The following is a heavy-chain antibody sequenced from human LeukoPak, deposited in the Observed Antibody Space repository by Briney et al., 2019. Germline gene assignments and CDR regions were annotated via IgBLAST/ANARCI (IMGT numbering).Heavy chain of an antibody. J-gene: IGHJ4*02. CDR2: IYYSGST. CDR1: GGSISSYY. V-gene: IGHV4-59*08. Sequence: PSETLSLTCTVSGGSISSYYWSWIRQPPGKGLEWIGYIYYSGSTNYNPSLTSRVTISVDTSKNQFSLKLSSVTAADTAVYYCARNRGYSYGYPFDYWGQGTLVTVSS. CDR3: ARNRGYSYGYPFDY. D-gene: IGHD5-18*01.